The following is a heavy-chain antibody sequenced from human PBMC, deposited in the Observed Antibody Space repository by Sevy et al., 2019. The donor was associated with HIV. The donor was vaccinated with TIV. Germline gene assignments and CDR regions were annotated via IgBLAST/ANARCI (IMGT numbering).Heavy chain of an antibody. CDR3: AGYNNLGY. D-gene: IGHD1-1*01. V-gene: IGHV3-7*01. CDR2: IKEDGSEK. J-gene: IGHJ4*02. CDR1: GFSFSNYW. Sequence: GWSLRLSCAVSGFSFSNYWMSWVRQAPGKGLEWVANIKEDGSEKHYVDSVKGRFTISRDNTKNSLFLQMNSMRAEDTALYYCAGYNNLGYWGQGTLVTVSS.